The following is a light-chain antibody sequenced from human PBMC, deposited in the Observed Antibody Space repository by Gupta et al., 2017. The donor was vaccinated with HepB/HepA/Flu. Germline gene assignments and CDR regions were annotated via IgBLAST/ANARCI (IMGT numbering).Light chain of an antibody. CDR1: QSVLYSSNNKNY. CDR2: WAS. V-gene: IGKV4-1*01. CDR3: QQYDRTPLT. Sequence: DIVMTQPPDSLAVSLGERATINCKSSQSVLYSSNNKNYLGWYQQKAGQPPKLLIYWASTRQYGVPDRFSGSGSGTDFTLTISSRQAEDVAHYYCQQYDRTPLTFGQGTRLEIK. J-gene: IGKJ5*01.